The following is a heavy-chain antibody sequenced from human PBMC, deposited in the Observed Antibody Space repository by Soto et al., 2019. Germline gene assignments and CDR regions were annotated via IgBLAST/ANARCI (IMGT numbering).Heavy chain of an antibody. CDR2: IYHSGST. CDR1: CGSIISSNW. CDR3: ARFPYYDFWSGYYQDY. V-gene: IGHV4-4*02. D-gene: IGHD3-3*01. Sequence: SETLSLTCAVSCGSIISSNWWSWVRQPPGKGLEWIGEIYHSGSTNYNPSLKSRVTISVDKSKNQFSLKLSSVTAADTAVYYCARFPYYDFWSGYYQDYWGQGTLVTVSS. J-gene: IGHJ4*02.